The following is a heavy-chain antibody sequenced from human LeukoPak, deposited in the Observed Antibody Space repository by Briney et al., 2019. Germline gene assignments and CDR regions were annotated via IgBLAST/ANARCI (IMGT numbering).Heavy chain of an antibody. V-gene: IGHV4-61*01. CDR3: ARVVSMGVLAATTRWFDYGMDV. CDR1: GGSVSSATNY. CDR2: IYYSGST. J-gene: IGHJ6*02. D-gene: IGHD2-15*01. Sequence: SETLSLTCSVSGGSVSSATNYWSWIRQPPGKGLEWIGYIYYSGSTNYNPSLKSRVTISVDTSKNQFSLQLSSVTAADTAVYYCARVVSMGVLAATTRWFDYGMDVWGQGTRVTVSS.